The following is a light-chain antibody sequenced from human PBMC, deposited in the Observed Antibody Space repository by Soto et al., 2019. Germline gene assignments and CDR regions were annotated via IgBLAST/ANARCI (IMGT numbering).Light chain of an antibody. CDR3: CSYAGSSIHVV. V-gene: IGLV2-23*01. CDR2: EGS. CDR1: SSDVGSYNL. J-gene: IGLJ2*01. Sequence: QSALTQPASVSGSPGQSITISCTGTSSDVGSYNLVSWYQQHPGKAPKLMIYEGSKRPSGVSNRFSGSKSGNTASLTISGLQAEDEADYYCCSYAGSSIHVVFGGGTKLTAL.